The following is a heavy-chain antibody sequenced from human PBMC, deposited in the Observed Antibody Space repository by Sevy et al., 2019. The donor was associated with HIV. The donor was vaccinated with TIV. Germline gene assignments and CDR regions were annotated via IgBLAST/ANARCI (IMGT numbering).Heavy chain of an antibody. CDR1: GFTFSNYA. Sequence: GGSLRLSCAASGFTFSNYAINWVRQAPGKGLEWVSRISGSGDSTFYADSGKGRFTSSRDNSKKTVHLQMNSLGVEDTAVYYSAKVVVPADIDPFYYYAYGMDVWGQGTTVTVSS. V-gene: IGHV3-23*01. CDR2: ISGSGDST. J-gene: IGHJ6*02. CDR3: AKVVVPADIDPFYYYAYGMDV. D-gene: IGHD2-21*01.